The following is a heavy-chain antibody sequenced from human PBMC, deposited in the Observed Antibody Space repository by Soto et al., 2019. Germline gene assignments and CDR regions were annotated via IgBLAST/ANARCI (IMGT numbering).Heavy chain of an antibody. CDR2: IYQSGST. D-gene: IGHD1-26*01. J-gene: IGHJ4*02. CDR1: VYSISIGNY. V-gene: IGHV4-38-2*02. Sequence: SETLSLTCLVSVYSISIGNYWGWIRQPPVKGLEWIGSIYQSGSTYYNPSLRSRATISVDTSKNQFSLKLSSVTAADTAVYYCARVLGDPLYYFDCWGQGTLVTVSS. CDR3: ARVLGDPLYYFDC.